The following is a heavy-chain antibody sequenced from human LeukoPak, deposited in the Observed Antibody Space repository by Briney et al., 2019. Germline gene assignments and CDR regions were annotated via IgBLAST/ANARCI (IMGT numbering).Heavy chain of an antibody. D-gene: IGHD3-22*01. CDR3: ARGFYYGSSGYHSLDAFDM. Sequence: VASVRVSCKASGGTFSSYAISWVRQAPGQGLEWMGGIIPIFGTANYAQKFQGRVTITADESTSTAYLELSGLRSDDTAVYYCARGFYYGSSGYHSLDAFDMWGQGTMVTVAS. J-gene: IGHJ3*02. V-gene: IGHV1-69*13. CDR1: GGTFSSYA. CDR2: IIPIFGTA.